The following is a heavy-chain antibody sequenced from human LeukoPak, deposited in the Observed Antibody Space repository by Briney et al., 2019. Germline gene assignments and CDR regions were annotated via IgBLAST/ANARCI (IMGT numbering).Heavy chain of an antibody. Sequence: SETLSLTCTVSGGSISSYYWSWIRQPAGKGLEWIGRIYTSGSTNYNPSLKSRVTMPVDASKNQFSLKLSSVTAADTAVYYCARQTTYLRDAFDIWGQGTMVTVSS. D-gene: IGHD2/OR15-2a*01. CDR1: GGSISSYY. J-gene: IGHJ3*02. V-gene: IGHV4-4*07. CDR2: IYTSGST. CDR3: ARQTTYLRDAFDI.